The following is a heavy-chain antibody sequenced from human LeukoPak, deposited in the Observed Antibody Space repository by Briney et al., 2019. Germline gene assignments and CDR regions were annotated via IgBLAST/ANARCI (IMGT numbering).Heavy chain of an antibody. J-gene: IGHJ4*02. D-gene: IGHD3-16*01. CDR2: INPNSGGT. CDR1: GYTFTGYY. Sequence: ASVKVSCKASGYTFTGYYMHWVRQAPGQGLEWMGWINPNSGGTNYAQKFQGWVTMTRDTSISTAYMELSRLRSDDTAVYYCARVKNEITFGDRTLWYWGQGTLVTVSS. V-gene: IGHV1-2*04. CDR3: ARVKNEITFGDRTLWY.